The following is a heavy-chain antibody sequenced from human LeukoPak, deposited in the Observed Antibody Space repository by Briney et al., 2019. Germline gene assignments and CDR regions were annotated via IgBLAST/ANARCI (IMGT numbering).Heavy chain of an antibody. V-gene: IGHV3-30-3*01. CDR2: ISYDGSNK. CDR1: GFTFSSYA. CDR3: ARAITGPLYYYFDY. Sequence: PGRSLRLSCAASGFTFSSYAMHWVRQAPGKGLERVAVISYDGSNKYYADSVKGRFTISRDNSKNTLYLQMNSLRAEDTAVYYCARAITGPLYYYFDYWGQGTLVTVSS. D-gene: IGHD1-20*01. J-gene: IGHJ4*02.